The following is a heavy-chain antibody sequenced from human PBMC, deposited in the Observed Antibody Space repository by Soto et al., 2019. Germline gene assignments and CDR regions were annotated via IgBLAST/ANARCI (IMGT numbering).Heavy chain of an antibody. CDR3: AFGRRGDSDY. Sequence: SETLSLTCTVSGGSISSGGYYWSWIRQHPGKGLEWIGYIYYSGCTYYNPSLKSRVTISVDTSKNQFSLKLSSVTAADTAVYYCAFGRRGDSDYWGQGTLVTVSS. V-gene: IGHV4-31*03. J-gene: IGHJ4*02. CDR2: IYYSGCT. D-gene: IGHD3-16*01. CDR1: GGSISSGGYY.